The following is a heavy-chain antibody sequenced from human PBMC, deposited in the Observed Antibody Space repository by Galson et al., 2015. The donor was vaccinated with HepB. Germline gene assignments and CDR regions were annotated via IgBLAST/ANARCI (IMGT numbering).Heavy chain of an antibody. D-gene: IGHD1-1*01. V-gene: IGHV5-51*01. CDR2: IYPGDSDT. Sequence: QSGAEVKKPGESLKISCKGSRYSFTSYWIGWVRQMPGKGLEWMGMIYPGDSDTTYSPSFQGQVTISADKSISTTYLQWSTLQTSDTAMYYCARLMVQIATGEVYLFDYWGQGTLV. J-gene: IGHJ4*02. CDR1: RYSFTSYW. CDR3: ARLMVQIATGEVYLFDY.